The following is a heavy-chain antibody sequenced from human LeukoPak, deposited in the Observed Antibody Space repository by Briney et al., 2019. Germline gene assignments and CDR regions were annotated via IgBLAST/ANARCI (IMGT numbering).Heavy chain of an antibody. Sequence: ASVKVSCKASGYTFTGYYMHWVRQAPGQGLKWMGWINPNSGGTNYVQNFQGRVTMTRDTSISTVYMELSRLRSDDTAVYYCAFGTITAGGATGDDVFDIWGQGTMVTVSS. J-gene: IGHJ3*02. CDR3: AFGTITAGGATGDDVFDI. CDR1: GYTFTGYY. CDR2: INPNSGGT. V-gene: IGHV1-2*02. D-gene: IGHD6-13*01.